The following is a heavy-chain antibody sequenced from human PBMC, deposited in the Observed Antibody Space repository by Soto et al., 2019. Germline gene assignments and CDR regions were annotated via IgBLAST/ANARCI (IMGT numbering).Heavy chain of an antibody. CDR2: INPIFGTA. J-gene: IGHJ4*02. CDR1: GCTFSSYS. CDR3: ERPEDSRGLPRGSDFDY. Sequence: SVKVSCKASGCTFSSYSLRWVRQAPGQGLEWMGGINPIFGTANYAQKFQGRVTITTDESTSTAYMELNSLSPDDTAVYYCERPEDSRGLPRGSDFDYWGQGTPVTVP. D-gene: IGHD3-22*01. V-gene: IGHV1-69*05.